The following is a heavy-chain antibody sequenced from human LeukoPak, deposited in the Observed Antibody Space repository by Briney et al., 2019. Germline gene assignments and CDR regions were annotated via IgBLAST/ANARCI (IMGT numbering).Heavy chain of an antibody. J-gene: IGHJ6*03. Sequence: GGSLRLSCAASGFTFSSYSMNWVRQAPGKGLEWVSSISSSSSYIYYADSVKGRFTISRDNAKNSLYLQMNSLRAEDTAVYYCARWGVMIVVADYYYMDVWGKGTTVTVSS. CDR2: ISSSSSYI. CDR3: ARWGVMIVVADYYYMDV. D-gene: IGHD3-22*01. CDR1: GFTFSSYS. V-gene: IGHV3-21*01.